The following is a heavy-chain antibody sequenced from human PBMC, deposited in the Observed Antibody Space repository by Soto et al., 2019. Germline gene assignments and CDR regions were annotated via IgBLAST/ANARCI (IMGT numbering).Heavy chain of an antibody. V-gene: IGHV4-39*01. D-gene: IGHD3-22*01. Sequence: SETLSLTCTVSGGSISSSSYYWGWIRHPPGKGLEWIGSIYYSGSTYYNPSLKSRVTISVDTSKNQFSLKLSSVTAADTAVYYCANQYDSSGYYYYGMDVWGQGTTVT. CDR3: ANQYDSSGYYYYGMDV. J-gene: IGHJ6*02. CDR1: GGSISSSSYY. CDR2: IYYSGST.